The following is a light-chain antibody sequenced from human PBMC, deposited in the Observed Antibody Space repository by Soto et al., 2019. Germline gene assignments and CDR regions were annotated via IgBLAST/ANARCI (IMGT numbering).Light chain of an antibody. CDR2: WAS. Sequence: DIVMTQSPDSLAVSLGERATINCKSGQSVLYSSNNKNYLAWYQQKPGQPPKLLIYWASTRESGVPDRFSGSGSGTDFTLTISSLQAEDVAVYYCQQYYIPFTFGPGTKVDIK. CDR3: QQYYIPFT. CDR1: QSVLYSSNNKNY. V-gene: IGKV4-1*01. J-gene: IGKJ3*01.